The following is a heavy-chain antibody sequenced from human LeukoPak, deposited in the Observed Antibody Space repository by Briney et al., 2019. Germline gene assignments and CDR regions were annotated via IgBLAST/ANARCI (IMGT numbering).Heavy chain of an antibody. D-gene: IGHD1-1*01. J-gene: IGHJ4*02. CDR3: ARGTLQLERRPFDY. CDR2: INHSGST. CDR1: GGSFSGYY. V-gene: IGHV4-34*01. Sequence: SEALSLTCAVYGGSFSGYYWSWIRQPPGKGLEWIGEINHSGSTTYNPSLKSRVTISVDTSKKQFSLKLTSVTAADTAVYYCARGTLQLERRPFDYWGQGTLVTVSS.